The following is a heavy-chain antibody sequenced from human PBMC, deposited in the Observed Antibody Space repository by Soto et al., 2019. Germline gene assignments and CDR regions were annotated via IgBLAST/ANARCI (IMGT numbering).Heavy chain of an antibody. CDR3: AKMGDIVLMVYASTTDWFDP. D-gene: IGHD2-8*01. CDR2: ISGSGGST. J-gene: IGHJ5*02. CDR1: GFTFSSYA. V-gene: IGHV3-23*01. Sequence: GGSLRLSCAASGFTFSSYAMSWVRQAPGKGLEWVSAISGSGGSTYYADSVKGRFTISRDNSKNTLYLQMNSLRAEDTAVYYCAKMGDIVLMVYASTTDWFDPWGQGTLVTVSS.